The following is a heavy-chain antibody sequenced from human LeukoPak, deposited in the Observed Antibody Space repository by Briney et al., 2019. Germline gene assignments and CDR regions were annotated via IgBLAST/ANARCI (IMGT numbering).Heavy chain of an antibody. D-gene: IGHD3-10*02. Sequence: GGSLRLSCAASGFTFSSYSMNWVRQAPGKGLEWFSSISSSSSYIYYADSVKGRFTISRDNAKNSLYLQMNSLRAEDTAVYYCAELGITMIGGVWGKGTTVTISS. J-gene: IGHJ6*04. CDR2: ISSSSSYI. V-gene: IGHV3-21*01. CDR1: GFTFSSYS. CDR3: AELGITMIGGV.